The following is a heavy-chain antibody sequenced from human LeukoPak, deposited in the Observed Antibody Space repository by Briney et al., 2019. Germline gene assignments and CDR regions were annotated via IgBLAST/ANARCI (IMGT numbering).Heavy chain of an antibody. CDR1: GGSISSYY. V-gene: IGHV4-4*07. CDR3: ARGPYYDAWFYAFDI. CDR2: IYTSGST. J-gene: IGHJ3*02. Sequence: SETLSLTCTVSGGSISSYYWSWIRQPAGKGLEWIGRIYTSGSTNYNPSLKSRVTMSVDTSKNQFSLKLSSVTAADTAVYYCARGPYYDAWFYAFDIWGQGTMVTVSS. D-gene: IGHD3-22*01.